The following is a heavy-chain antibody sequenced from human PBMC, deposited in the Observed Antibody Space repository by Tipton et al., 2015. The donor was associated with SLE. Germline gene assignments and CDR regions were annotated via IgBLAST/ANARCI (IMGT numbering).Heavy chain of an antibody. CDR3: ARVGRYNPGYYLGSGPHEYLDY. D-gene: IGHD3-10*01. Sequence: GLVKPSETLSLTCIVSGDSISSSSYYWGWIRQPPGGRLEWIGYFSKIGITKYNPSLKSRATISVDMSLNHVSLRVNSVTAADTAVYFCARVGRYNPGYYLGSGPHEYLDYWGQGHPVIVSA. V-gene: IGHV4-61*05. CDR2: FSKIGIT. CDR1: GDSISSSSYY. J-gene: IGHJ4*02.